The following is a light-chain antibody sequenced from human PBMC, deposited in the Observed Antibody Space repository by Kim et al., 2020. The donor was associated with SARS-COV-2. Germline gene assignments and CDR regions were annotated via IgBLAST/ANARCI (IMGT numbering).Light chain of an antibody. J-gene: IGLJ3*02. V-gene: IGLV4-69*01. Sequence: QPALTQSPSASASLGASVKLTCTLSSGHSSYAIAWHQQQPEKGPRYLMKLNSDGSHSKGDGIPDRFSGSSSGAERYLTISSLQSEDEADYYCQTWSTGIRVFGGGTKLTVL. CDR1: SGHSSYA. CDR3: QTWSTGIRV. CDR2: LNSDGSH.